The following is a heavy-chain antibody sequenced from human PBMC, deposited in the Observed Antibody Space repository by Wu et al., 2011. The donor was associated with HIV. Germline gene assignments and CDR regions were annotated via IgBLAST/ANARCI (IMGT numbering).Heavy chain of an antibody. CDR3: ARELFGDYRTAWNWFDP. CDR1: GFPFAKHG. Sequence: QGQLVQSGPEVKKPGASVKVSCKASGFPFAKHGVSWVRQAPGQGLEWIGWSTAYNGDIKYAEKFQGRVTLTTDTSTSTAYMEVRSLRSDDTAIYYCARELFGDYRTAWNWFDPGPGTLVIVSS. D-gene: IGHD2-8*02. CDR2: STAYNGDI. J-gene: IGHJ5*01. V-gene: IGHV1-18*01.